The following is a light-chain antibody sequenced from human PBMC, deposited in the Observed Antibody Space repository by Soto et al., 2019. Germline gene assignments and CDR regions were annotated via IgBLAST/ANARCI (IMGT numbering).Light chain of an antibody. J-gene: IGKJ4*01. V-gene: IGKV3-15*01. CDR1: QRISSN. CDR2: GAS. CDR3: QQYHNWPPLT. Sequence: EIVMTQSPATLSVSPGERATLSCRASQRISSNLAWYQQKPGQAPRLLIYGASTRAAGIPARFSGSGSETEFTLTISSLQSEDFALYYCQQYHNWPPLTFGGGTKVEIK.